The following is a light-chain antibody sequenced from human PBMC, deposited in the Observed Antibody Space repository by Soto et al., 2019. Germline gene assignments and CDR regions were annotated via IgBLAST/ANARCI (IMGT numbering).Light chain of an antibody. J-gene: IGKJ1*01. CDR2: KAS. CDR3: QQYNSYSRT. CDR1: QSISSW. Sequence: DXQMTQSPSTLSASVGDRVTITCRASQSISSWLAWYQQKPGKAPKLLIYKASSLESGVPSRFSGSGSGTEFTLTISSLQPDDFATYYCQQYNSYSRTFGQGTKVDIK. V-gene: IGKV1-5*03.